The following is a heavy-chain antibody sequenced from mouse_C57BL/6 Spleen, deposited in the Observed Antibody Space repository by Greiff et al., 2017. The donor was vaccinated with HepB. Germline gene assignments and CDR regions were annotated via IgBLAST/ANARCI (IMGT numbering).Heavy chain of an antibody. D-gene: IGHD4-1*01. J-gene: IGHJ2*01. CDR1: GFTFSSYG. CDR2: ISSGGSYT. CDR3: ARHDWDDY. Sequence: EVQGVESGGDLVKPGGSLKLSCAASGFTFSSYGMSWVRQTPDKRLEWVATISSGGSYTYYPDSVKGRFTISRDNAKNTLYLQMSSLKSEDTAMYYCARHDWDDYWGQGTTLTVSS. V-gene: IGHV5-6*01.